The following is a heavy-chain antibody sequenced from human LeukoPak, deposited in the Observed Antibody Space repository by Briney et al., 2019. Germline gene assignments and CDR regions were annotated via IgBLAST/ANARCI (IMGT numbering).Heavy chain of an antibody. CDR3: AKAAYCTSTSCHFSGYAQRPLDS. CDR2: ISSDGNNK. D-gene: IGHD2-2*01. CDR1: GFTFNTYG. Sequence: GGSLRLSCVASGFTFNTYGIHWVRQAPGKGLEWVAGISSDGNNKDYSDSVKGRFTISRDNSKNTLYLQMNSLRAEDTSVYYCAKAAYCTSTSCHFSGYAQRPLDSWGQGTLVTVSS. V-gene: IGHV3-30*18. J-gene: IGHJ4*02.